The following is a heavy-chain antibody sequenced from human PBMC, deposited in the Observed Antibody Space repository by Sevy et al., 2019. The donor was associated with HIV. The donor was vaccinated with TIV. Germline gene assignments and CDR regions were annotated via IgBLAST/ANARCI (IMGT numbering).Heavy chain of an antibody. D-gene: IGHD5-12*01. J-gene: IGHJ6*03. V-gene: IGHV3-23*01. CDR2: ITGSGDAT. CDR1: GFTFSNYA. CDR3: AKGGGYDSPKYYYYMDV. Sequence: GGSLRLSCAASGFTFSNYAMIWVRQAPGKGLEWVSAITGSGDATYYGDSVKGRFTISRDNSKNTLFLQMNSLRDADTASYYCAKGGGYDSPKYYYYMDVWGKGTTVTVSS.